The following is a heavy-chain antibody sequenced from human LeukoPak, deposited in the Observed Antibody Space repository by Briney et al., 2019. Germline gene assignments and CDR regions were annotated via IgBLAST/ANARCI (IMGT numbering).Heavy chain of an antibody. J-gene: IGHJ4*02. CDR1: GFTFSSYA. V-gene: IGHV3-23*01. CDR3: AKDQLRYFDWLSQLDY. CDR2: ISGSGGST. Sequence: PGGSLRLSCAASGFTFSSYAMSWVRRAPGKGLEWVSAISGSGGSTYYADSVKGRFTISRDNSKNTLYLQMNSLRAEDTAVYYCAKDQLRYFDWLSQLDYWGQGTLVTVSS. D-gene: IGHD3-9*01.